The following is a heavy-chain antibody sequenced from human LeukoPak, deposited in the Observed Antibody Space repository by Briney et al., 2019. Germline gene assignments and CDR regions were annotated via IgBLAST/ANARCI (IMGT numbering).Heavy chain of an antibody. V-gene: IGHV3-53*01. CDR2: IYVGGSA. D-gene: IGHD3-9*01. Sequence: GGSLRHSCAASGFTVSNNYMSWVRQTPGKGLEWVSVIYVGGSAYYADSVKGRLTISGDSSKNTLYLQMNSLRAEDTAVYYCARLKIDGTHFDYWGQGTLVTVSS. CDR3: ARLKIDGTHFDY. J-gene: IGHJ4*02. CDR1: GFTVSNNY.